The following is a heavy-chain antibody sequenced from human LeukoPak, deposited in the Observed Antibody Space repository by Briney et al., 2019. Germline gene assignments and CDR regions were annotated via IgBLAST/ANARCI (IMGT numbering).Heavy chain of an antibody. CDR2: ITSSGSST. D-gene: IGHD6-6*01. Sequence: GGSLRLSCAASEFTFSSFNMNWVRQAPGKGLEWVSSITSSGSSTYHADSVKGRFTISRDNAKNSLSLQMNSLRAEDTAVYYCARGRVGSSSSAFGIWGQGTMVAVSS. V-gene: IGHV3-21*01. CDR1: EFTFSSFN. CDR3: ARGRVGSSSSAFGI. J-gene: IGHJ3*02.